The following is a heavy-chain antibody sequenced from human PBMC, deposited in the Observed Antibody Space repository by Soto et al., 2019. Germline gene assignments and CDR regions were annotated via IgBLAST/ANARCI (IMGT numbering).Heavy chain of an antibody. V-gene: IGHV3-9*01. J-gene: IGHJ6*02. CDR2: ISWNSDSI. Sequence: GGSLRLSCAASGFTFDDYAMHWVRQTPGKGLEWVSGISWNSDSIGYADSVKGRFTISRDSAKNSLYLQMDSLTTEDTALYYCTKHLGLLWSGEPYGMDVWGQGATVTVPS. D-gene: IGHD3-10*01. CDR3: TKHLGLLWSGEPYGMDV. CDR1: GFTFDDYA.